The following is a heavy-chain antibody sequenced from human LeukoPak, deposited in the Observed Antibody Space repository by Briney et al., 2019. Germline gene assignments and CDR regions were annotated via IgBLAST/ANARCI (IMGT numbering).Heavy chain of an antibody. CDR2: IYTSGST. J-gene: IGHJ6*03. D-gene: IGHD3-16*01. V-gene: IGHV4-61*02. CDR1: GSISSGSYY. Sequence: SETLSLTCTVSGSISSGSYYWSWIRQPAGKGLEWIGRIYTSGSTNYNPSLKSRVTMSVDTSKNQFSLKLSSVTAADTAVYYCASGATSWAHMDVWGEGTTVTVSS. CDR3: ASGATSWAHMDV.